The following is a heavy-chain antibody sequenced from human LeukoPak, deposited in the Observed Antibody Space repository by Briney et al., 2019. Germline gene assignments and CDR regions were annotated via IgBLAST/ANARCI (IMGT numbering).Heavy chain of an antibody. CDR2: IYYSGST. CDR1: GASITSYY. D-gene: IGHD6-13*01. V-gene: IGHV4-59*01. CDR3: ARDAAAGILSY. J-gene: IGHJ4*02. Sequence: SETLSLTCTVSGASITSYYWSWIRQPPGKGLEWIGYIYYSGSTNYNPSLKSRVTISVDTSKNQFSLKLSSVTAADTAVYYCARDAAAGILSYWGQGTLVTVSS.